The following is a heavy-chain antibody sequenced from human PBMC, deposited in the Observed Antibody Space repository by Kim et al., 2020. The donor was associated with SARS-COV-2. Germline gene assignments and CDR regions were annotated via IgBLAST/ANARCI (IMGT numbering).Heavy chain of an antibody. D-gene: IGHD2-2*01. CDR2: ISYDGSNK. CDR3: ASGWDIVVVPAAQDY. CDR1: GFTFSSYA. V-gene: IGHV3-30-3*01. J-gene: IGHJ4*02. Sequence: GGSLRLSCAASGFTFSSYAMHWVRQAPGKGLEWVAVISYDGSNKYYADSVKGRFTISRDNSKNTLYLQMNSLRAEDTAVYYCASGWDIVVVPAAQDYWGQGTLVTVSS.